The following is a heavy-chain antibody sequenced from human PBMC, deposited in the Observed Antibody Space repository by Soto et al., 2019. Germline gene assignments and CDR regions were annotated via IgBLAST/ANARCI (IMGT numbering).Heavy chain of an antibody. CDR1: GGSISSGGYY. V-gene: IGHV4-31*03. CDR2: IYSSGST. J-gene: IGHJ4*02. CDR3: ARNRYFTEIDF. D-gene: IGHD3-16*02. Sequence: PSETLSLTCTVSGGSISSGGYYWSWIRQHPGKGLEWIVYIYSSGSTYYNPSLKSRVTISVGTSKNQFSLKLNSVTAADTAVYYCARNRYFTEIDFWGQGTLVTVSS.